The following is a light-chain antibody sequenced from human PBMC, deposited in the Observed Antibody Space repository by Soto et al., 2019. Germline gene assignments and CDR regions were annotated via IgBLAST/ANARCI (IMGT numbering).Light chain of an antibody. V-gene: IGLV2-14*03. CDR1: SSDVGGYNY. CDR3: CSYTSNNTRV. CDR2: DVS. J-gene: IGLJ2*01. Sequence: QSVLTQPASVSGSPGQSIAISCTGTSSDVGGYNYVSWYQQHPGKAPKLMIYDVSNRPSGISNRFSGSKSGNTASLTISGLQADDEADYYCCSYTSNNTRVFGGGTKLTVL.